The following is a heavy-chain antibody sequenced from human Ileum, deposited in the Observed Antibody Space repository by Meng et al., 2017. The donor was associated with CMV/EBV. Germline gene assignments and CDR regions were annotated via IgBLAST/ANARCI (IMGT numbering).Heavy chain of an antibody. V-gene: IGHV3-7*01. Sequence: GESLKISCAASGFTFSSTWMGWVRQGPGKGLEWVANIKPDGSENWSTDSVKGRFTISRDNAKNSLYLQMNSLRDEDTAMYYCGRGDPDYWGQGTRVTGYS. J-gene: IGHJ4*02. CDR1: GFTFSSTW. CDR3: GRGDPDY. CDR2: IKPDGSEN.